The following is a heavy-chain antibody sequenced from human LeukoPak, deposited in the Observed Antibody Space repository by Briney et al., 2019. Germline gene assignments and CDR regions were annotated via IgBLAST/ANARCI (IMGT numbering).Heavy chain of an antibody. V-gene: IGHV3-30*18. D-gene: IGHD3-3*01. CDR3: AKDLYYDFWSGYPSNWFDP. J-gene: IGHJ5*02. CDR2: ISYDGSNK. Sequence: GGSLRLSCAASGFTLSRYGMYWVRQAPGKGLEWVAVISYDGSNKYYADSVKGRFTISRDNSKNTLYLQMNSLRAEDTTVYYCAKDLYYDFWSGYPSNWFDPWGQGTLVTVSS. CDR1: GFTLSRYG.